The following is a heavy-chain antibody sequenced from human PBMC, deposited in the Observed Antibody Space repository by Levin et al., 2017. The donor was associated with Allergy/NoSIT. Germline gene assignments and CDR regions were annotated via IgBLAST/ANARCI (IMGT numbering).Heavy chain of an antibody. CDR3: ANLFGTTTTWFDS. J-gene: IGHJ5*01. V-gene: IGHV3-30*18. CDR1: GFTFSTHG. Sequence: PGGSLRLSCAASGFTFSTHGMYWVRQAPGKGLEWVALISAGGANPYYADSVKGRFTVSRDDSKNTLYLEMNSLRTEDTAIYYCANLFGTTTTWFDSGGQGTLVTVSS. CDR2: ISAGGANP. D-gene: IGHD3/OR15-3a*01.